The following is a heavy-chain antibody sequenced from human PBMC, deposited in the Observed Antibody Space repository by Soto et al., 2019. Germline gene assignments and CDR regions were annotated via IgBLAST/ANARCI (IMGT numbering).Heavy chain of an antibody. D-gene: IGHD6-13*01. V-gene: IGHV4-39*07. CDR3: ARYRREAVAGYTLDN. CDR1: GGSVTNSSYY. Sequence: LSLTCTVPGGSVTNSSYYWGWIRQSPGKGLEWIGSVYYRGRSYSKSSVKSRVTISVDTSKNQFSLKVNSMTAADTAVYYCARYRREAVAGYTLDNWGQGISVTVSS. CDR2: VYYRGRS. J-gene: IGHJ4*02.